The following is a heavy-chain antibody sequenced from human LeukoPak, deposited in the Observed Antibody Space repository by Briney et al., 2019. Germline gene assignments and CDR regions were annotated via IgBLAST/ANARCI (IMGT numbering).Heavy chain of an antibody. D-gene: IGHD4-11*01. CDR2: TYYSGST. J-gene: IGHJ4*02. CDR3: ARGPVRDYSNY. CDR1: GVPITSGGYY. V-gene: IGHV4-31*03. Sequence: PSETLSLTCTVSGVPITSGGYYWSWIRQHPGKGLEWLGYTYYSGSTYYNPSLKSRLTISLDTSKNHFSLRLTSVTAADTAVYYCARGPVRDYSNYWGQGTLVTVSS.